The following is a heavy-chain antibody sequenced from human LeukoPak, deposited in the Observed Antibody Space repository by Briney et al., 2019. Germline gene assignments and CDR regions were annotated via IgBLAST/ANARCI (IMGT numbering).Heavy chain of an antibody. Sequence: SVKVSCKASGGTFSSYAISWVRQAPGQGLEWMGGIIPIFGTANYAQKFQGRVTITADESTSTAYMELSSLRSEDTAVYYCARDLSYYYDSSGYYPLGYWGQGTLVTVSS. V-gene: IGHV1-69*01. CDR1: GGTFSSYA. J-gene: IGHJ4*02. CDR2: IIPIFGTA. CDR3: ARDLSYYYDSSGYYPLGY. D-gene: IGHD3-22*01.